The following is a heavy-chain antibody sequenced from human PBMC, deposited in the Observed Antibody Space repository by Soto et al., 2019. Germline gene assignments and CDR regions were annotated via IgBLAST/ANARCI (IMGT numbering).Heavy chain of an antibody. CDR1: GFTFRSYA. Sequence: EAQLLESGGGLVLPGGSLRLSCEAAGFTFRSYAMSWIRQVPGKGLQWVSSISGRGAETYYADSVKGWFTVSRDNSKNTMYLQMNSLRVEDTALYYGAKGNGDYRSIGFDIWGQGTMVTVSS. D-gene: IGHD4-17*01. CDR2: ISGRGAET. J-gene: IGHJ3*02. CDR3: AKGNGDYRSIGFDI. V-gene: IGHV3-23*01.